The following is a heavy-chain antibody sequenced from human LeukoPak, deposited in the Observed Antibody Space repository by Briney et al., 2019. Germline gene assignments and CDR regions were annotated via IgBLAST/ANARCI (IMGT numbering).Heavy chain of an antibody. CDR3: AKVGWRGDFWSGGYFDY. Sequence: GGSLRLSCAASGFTFSSYAMSWVRQAPGKGLEWVSAISGSGGSTYYADSVKGRFTISRDNSKNTLYLQMNSLRAEDTAVYYCAKVGWRGDFWSGGYFDYWGQGTLVTVSS. J-gene: IGHJ4*02. V-gene: IGHV3-23*01. CDR1: GFTFSSYA. CDR2: ISGSGGST. D-gene: IGHD3-3*01.